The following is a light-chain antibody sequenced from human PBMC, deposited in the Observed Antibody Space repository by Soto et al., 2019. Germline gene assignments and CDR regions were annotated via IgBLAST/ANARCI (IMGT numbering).Light chain of an antibody. J-gene: IGKJ3*01. Sequence: DLQITHSPPAVAASVIERVTITCGASQSIINYLNWYQQKPGKAPKILIYTASNLQSGVPSRFSGTGSGTDFTLTISSLQPEDSATYYCQQTYSTLFTFGPGTKVDIK. CDR2: TAS. CDR1: QSIINY. CDR3: QQTYSTLFT. V-gene: IGKV1-39*01.